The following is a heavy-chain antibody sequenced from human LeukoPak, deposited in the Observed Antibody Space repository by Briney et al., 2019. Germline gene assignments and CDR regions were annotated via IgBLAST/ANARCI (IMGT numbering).Heavy chain of an antibody. D-gene: IGHD6-13*01. Sequence: SETLSLTCTVSGGSLSSYFWSWIRQPPGKGLEWIGYIYNSGSSYYNPSLKSRVTITIDTSKHQFSLKLSSVTAADTAVYYCARGRRGYSSLDYWGQGTLVTVSS. J-gene: IGHJ4*02. CDR1: GGSLSSYF. V-gene: IGHV4-59*12. CDR2: IYNSGSS. CDR3: ARGRRGYSSLDY.